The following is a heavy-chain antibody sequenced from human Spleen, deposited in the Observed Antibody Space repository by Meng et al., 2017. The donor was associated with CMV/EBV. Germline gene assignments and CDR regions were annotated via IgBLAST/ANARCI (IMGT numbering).Heavy chain of an antibody. D-gene: IGHD3-3*01. V-gene: IGHV3-21*01. CDR1: GFTFSSYD. Sequence: GESLKISCAASGFTFSSYDMHWVRQATGKGLEWVSSTSSRSAYIYYADSVKGRFTISRDNAKNSLYLQMNSLRAEDTAVYYCASPLTIFGVVIPPGYWGQGTLVTVSS. CDR3: ASPLTIFGVVIPPGY. J-gene: IGHJ4*02. CDR2: TSSRSAYI.